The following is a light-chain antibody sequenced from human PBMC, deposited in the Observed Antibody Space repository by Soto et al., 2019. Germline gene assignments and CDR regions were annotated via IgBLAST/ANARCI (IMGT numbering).Light chain of an antibody. J-gene: IGLJ1*01. CDR2: DVT. CDR1: SSDVGGFNF. CDR3: SSYTSSSTLYV. V-gene: IGLV2-14*03. Sequence: QSALTQPASVSGSPGQSITISCTGSSSDVGGFNFVSWYQQHPGKAPKLMIYDVTKRPSGVSDRFSGSKSDNTASLTISGLQAEDEADYYCSSYTSSSTLYVFGTGTQLTVL.